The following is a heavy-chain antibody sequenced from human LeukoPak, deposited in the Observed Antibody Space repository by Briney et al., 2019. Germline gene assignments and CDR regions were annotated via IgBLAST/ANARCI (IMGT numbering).Heavy chain of an antibody. V-gene: IGHV1-18*01. J-gene: IGHJ4*02. CDR1: GYTFTSYG. CDR3: ARHFYGSGTYYQFDY. Sequence: ASVKVSCKASGYTFTSYGISWVRQAPGQGLEWMGWISPYNGNTNYAQNLQGRATMTTDTSTSTAYMELRSLRSDDTAVYYCARHFYGSGTYYQFDYWGQGTLVTVSS. D-gene: IGHD3-10*01. CDR2: ISPYNGNT.